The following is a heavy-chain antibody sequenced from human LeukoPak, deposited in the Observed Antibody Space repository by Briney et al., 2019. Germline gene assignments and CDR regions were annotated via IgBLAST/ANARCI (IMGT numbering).Heavy chain of an antibody. CDR2: INPNSGGA. CDR1: GDTFTSYY. CDR3: ERHYDILTVLYYYYYYGMEV. D-gene: IGHD3-9*01. Sequence: ASVKVSCKASGDTFTSYYMHWVRQAPGQGLEWMGWINPNSGGANYAQKFQGRVTMTRDNSISTAYMELSSLISDDTDVYYFERHYDILTVLYYYYYYGMEVWGERATVSVSS. V-gene: IGHV1-2*02. J-gene: IGHJ6*01.